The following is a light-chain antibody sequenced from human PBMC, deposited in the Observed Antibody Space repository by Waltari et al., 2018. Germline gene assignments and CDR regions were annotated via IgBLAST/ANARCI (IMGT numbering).Light chain of an antibody. CDR3: QHYVSLPVT. V-gene: IGKV3-20*01. CDR1: QGVSRA. J-gene: IGKJ1*01. CDR2: GAS. Sequence: EIVLTQSPGTLSLSPGAGATLSCRASQGVSRALAWYQQNPGQAPRLLIYGASNRSTGIPDRFSGSGSGTDFSLIISRLEPEDFAVYYCQHYVSLPVTFGQGTKVEIK.